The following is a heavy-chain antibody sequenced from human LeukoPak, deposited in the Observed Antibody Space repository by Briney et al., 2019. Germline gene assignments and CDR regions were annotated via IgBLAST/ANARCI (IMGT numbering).Heavy chain of an antibody. CDR1: GYTFTSYG. Sequence: ASVKVSCKASGYTFTSYGISWVRQAPGQGLEWMGWISAYNGNTNYAQKIQGRVTMTTDTSTSTAYMELRSLRSDDTAVYYCARDLTDYYDSSGYPGYWGQGTLVTVSS. CDR2: ISAYNGNT. D-gene: IGHD3-22*01. J-gene: IGHJ4*02. V-gene: IGHV1-18*01. CDR3: ARDLTDYYDSSGYPGY.